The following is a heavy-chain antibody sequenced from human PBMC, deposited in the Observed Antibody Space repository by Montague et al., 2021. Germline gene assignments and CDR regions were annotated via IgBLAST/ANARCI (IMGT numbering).Heavy chain of an antibody. Sequence: YLRLSCAASGFIFSNYAMSWVRLAPGEGLEWVSLIGGTSGVTTYADSVKGRFTIFRDNSKSTLWLQLNSLRAEDTGVYYCANSGGGGGSPRWAYWGQGTLVTVSS. V-gene: IGHV3-23*01. CDR1: GFIFSNYA. J-gene: IGHJ4*02. CDR2: IGGTSGVT. CDR3: ANSGGGGGSPRWAY. D-gene: IGHD2-21*01.